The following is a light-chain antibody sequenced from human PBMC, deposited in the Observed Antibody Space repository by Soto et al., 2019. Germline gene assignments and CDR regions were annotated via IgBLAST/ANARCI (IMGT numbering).Light chain of an antibody. V-gene: IGKV3-15*01. CDR1: RTVSSN. CDR2: GAS. CDR3: QQYNNWPHT. Sequence: EIVLTQSPATLSFSPWDSSPLXERASRTVSSNLAWYQQKPGQAPRLLIYGASTRATGIPARFSGSGCGTEFTITISSLQSEDFAVYYCQQYNNWPHTFGQGTKVDIK. J-gene: IGKJ1*01.